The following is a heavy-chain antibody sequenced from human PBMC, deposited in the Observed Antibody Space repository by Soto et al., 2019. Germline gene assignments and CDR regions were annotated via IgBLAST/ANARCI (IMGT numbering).Heavy chain of an antibody. D-gene: IGHD3-22*01. CDR2: INSDGSST. J-gene: IGHJ4*02. V-gene: IGHV3-74*01. CDR3: ARVGYYYDSSGYFDY. Sequence: GGSLRLSCAASGFTFSSYWMHWVRQAPGKGLVWVSRINSDGSSTSYADSVKGRFTISRDNAKNTLYLQMNSLRAEDKAVYYCARVGYYYDSSGYFDYWGQGTLVTVSS. CDR1: GFTFSSYW.